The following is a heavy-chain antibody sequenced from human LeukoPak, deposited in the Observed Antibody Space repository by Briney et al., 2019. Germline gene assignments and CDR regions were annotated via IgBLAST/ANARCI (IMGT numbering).Heavy chain of an antibody. V-gene: IGHV3-21*01. Sequence: GSLRLSCAASGFTFSSYSMNWVRQAPGKGLEWVSSISSSSSYIYYADSVKGRFTISRDNAKNSLYLQMNSLRAEDTAVYYCAARGYSSSPGVDYWGQGTLVTVPS. CDR1: GFTFSSYS. D-gene: IGHD6-6*01. CDR2: ISSSSSYI. J-gene: IGHJ4*02. CDR3: AARGYSSSPGVDY.